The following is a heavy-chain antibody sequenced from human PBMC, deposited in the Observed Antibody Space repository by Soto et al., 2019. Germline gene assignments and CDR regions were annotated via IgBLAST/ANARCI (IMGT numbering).Heavy chain of an antibody. CDR2: ISYDGSNK. Sequence: QVQLVESGGDVVQPGRSLRFSCAASGFTFSNYGMHLVRQAPGKGLEWVAVISYDGSNKYYADSVKGRFTISRDNSRNTLYLQMNSLRAEDTAVYYCAKSLGRRSNGMDVWGQGTTVTVSS. CDR3: AKSLGRRSNGMDV. J-gene: IGHJ6*02. V-gene: IGHV3-30*18. CDR1: GFTFSNYG.